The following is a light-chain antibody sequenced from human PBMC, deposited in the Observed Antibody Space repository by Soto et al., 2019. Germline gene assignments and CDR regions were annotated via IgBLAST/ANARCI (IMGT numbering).Light chain of an antibody. CDR1: SSNIGNNY. Sequence: QSVLTQPPSVSAAPGQKVTISCSGSSSNIGNNYVSWYQQLPGTAPKLLIYENNKRPSGIPDRFSGSKSGTSATLGITGLQAGEEGDYYWGTWDSSVGGGGVVGGGTKLTVL. CDR3: GTWDSSVGGGGV. V-gene: IGLV1-51*02. J-gene: IGLJ3*02. CDR2: ENN.